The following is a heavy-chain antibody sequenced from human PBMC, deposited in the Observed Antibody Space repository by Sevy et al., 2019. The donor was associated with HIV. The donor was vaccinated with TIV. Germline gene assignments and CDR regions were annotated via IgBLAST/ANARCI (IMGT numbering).Heavy chain of an antibody. Sequence: GRCLRLSCAASGFTFNNAWMSWVRQAPGKGLEWVGRIKSKTDGGTTDYAAPVKGRFTISRDDSTNTVYVQMNSLKTEDTALYYCIYYYDSSGKKTFDYWGQGTLVTVSS. V-gene: IGHV3-15*01. D-gene: IGHD3-22*01. J-gene: IGHJ4*02. CDR3: IYYYDSSGKKTFDY. CDR1: GFTFNNAW. CDR2: IKSKTDGGTT.